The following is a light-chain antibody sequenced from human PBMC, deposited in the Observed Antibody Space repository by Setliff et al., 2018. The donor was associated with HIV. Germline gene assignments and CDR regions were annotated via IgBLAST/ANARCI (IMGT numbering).Light chain of an antibody. J-gene: IGLJ1*01. CDR3: CSYAGSSTYV. CDR1: SSDVGSYKL. V-gene: IGLV2-23*02. Sequence: QSALTQPASVSGSPGQSITISCTGTSSDVGSYKLVSWYQHHPGKAPKVMIFEVNERPSGVSNRFSGSKSGNTASLTISGLQTDDEADYYCCSYAGSSTYVFGTGTKVTVL. CDR2: EVN.